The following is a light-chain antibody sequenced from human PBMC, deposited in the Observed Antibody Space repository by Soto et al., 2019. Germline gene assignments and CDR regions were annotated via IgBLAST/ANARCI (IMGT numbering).Light chain of an antibody. V-gene: IGKV3D-20*01. J-gene: IGKJ4*01. CDR2: NGS. Sequence: IVLTQSPATLSLSPGERATLSCGASHSVTSSYLAWYQQKPGLAPRLIIYNGSTRPTGIPDRFSSAWSGTDYTLTISRLEPEDFAVYYCQQYGRTFPLSFGGGTKVE. CDR3: QQYGRTFPLS. CDR1: HSVTSSY.